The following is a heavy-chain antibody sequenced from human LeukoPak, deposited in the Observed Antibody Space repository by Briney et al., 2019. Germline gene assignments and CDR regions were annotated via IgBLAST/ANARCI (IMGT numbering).Heavy chain of an antibody. Sequence: SETLSLTCTVSGGSISSGGYYWSWIPQHPGKGLEWIGYIYYRGSTHYYPSLKSRVTISVDTSKNQFSLSVTSVTAADTAVYYCARELIEPDGGGYYSYYMDVWGKGTTVTVSS. V-gene: IGHV4-31*03. CDR1: GGSISSGGYY. CDR2: IYYRGST. D-gene: IGHD6-13*01. CDR3: ARELIEPDGGGYYSYYMDV. J-gene: IGHJ6*03.